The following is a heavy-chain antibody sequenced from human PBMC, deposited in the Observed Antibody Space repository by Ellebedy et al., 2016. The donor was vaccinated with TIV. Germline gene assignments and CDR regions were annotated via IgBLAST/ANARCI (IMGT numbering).Heavy chain of an antibody. D-gene: IGHD6-19*01. V-gene: IGHV4-4*02. J-gene: IGHJ2*01. Sequence: SETLSLTCDVSGGSIRSSNWWGWVRQPPGKGLEWIGDIYHSGGTNYSPSLKSRLTISVDTSKNQFSLNLNSVTAADTAVYFCARVSRDRLAVAGNLYWFFDLWGCGTLVSVSS. CDR2: IYHSGGT. CDR1: GGSIRSSNW. CDR3: ARVSRDRLAVAGNLYWFFDL.